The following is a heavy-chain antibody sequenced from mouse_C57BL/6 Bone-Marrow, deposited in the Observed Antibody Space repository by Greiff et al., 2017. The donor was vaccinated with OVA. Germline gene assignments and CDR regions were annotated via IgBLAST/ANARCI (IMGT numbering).Heavy chain of an antibody. CDR3: ARAGRYSNYVDY. CDR2: INYDGSST. CDR1: GFTFSDYY. V-gene: IGHV5-16*01. D-gene: IGHD2-5*01. Sequence: EVHLVESEGGLVQPGSSMKLSCTASGFTFSDYYMAWVRQVPEKGLEWVANINYDGSSTYYLDSLKSRFIISRDNAKNILYLQMSSLKSEDTATYYCARAGRYSNYVDYWGQGTTLTVSS. J-gene: IGHJ2*01.